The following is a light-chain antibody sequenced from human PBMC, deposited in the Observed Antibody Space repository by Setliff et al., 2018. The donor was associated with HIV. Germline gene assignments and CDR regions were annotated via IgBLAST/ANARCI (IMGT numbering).Light chain of an antibody. V-gene: IGLV2-14*03. CDR1: SSGVGDFNY. J-gene: IGLJ2*01. CDR3: TSYTSTTTLVV. Sequence: QSALTQPASVSGSPGQSITIPCTGTSSGVGDFNYVSWYQQHPGKAPKLILYDVTNRPSGVSTRFSGSKSGSTASLTISGLQADDEADYYCTSYTSTTTLVVFGGGTKGTVL. CDR2: DVT.